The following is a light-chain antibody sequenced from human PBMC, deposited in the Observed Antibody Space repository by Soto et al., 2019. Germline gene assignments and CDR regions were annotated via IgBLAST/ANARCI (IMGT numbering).Light chain of an antibody. V-gene: IGLV2-8*01. CDR2: EVY. CDR1: RDDVGGYNY. J-gene: IGLJ2*01. CDR3: SSYVTSNVVI. Sequence: QSVLTQPPSASGSPGQSVTISCTGTRDDVGGYNYVSWFQHHPGKAPKLMIYEVYKRPSGVPARFSGSKSGNTASLTVSGRQLGDEAIYYCSSYVTSNVVIFGGGTKLTVL.